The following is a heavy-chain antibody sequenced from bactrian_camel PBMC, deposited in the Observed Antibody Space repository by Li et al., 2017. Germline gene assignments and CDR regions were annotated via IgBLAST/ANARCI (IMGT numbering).Heavy chain of an antibody. Sequence: VQLVESGGGSVQTGGSLRLSCAFSGYTYSPYCLGWFRQAAGKEREVVATIGDPGTTTYTDSVKGRFTISRDNAKSTVDLQMNNLKPEDTARYYCAKGAFGHVDGTGHATRGQGTQVTVS. J-gene: IGHJ4*01. CDR2: IGDPGTT. CDR1: GYTYSPYC. D-gene: IGHD5*01. V-gene: IGHV3S53*01.